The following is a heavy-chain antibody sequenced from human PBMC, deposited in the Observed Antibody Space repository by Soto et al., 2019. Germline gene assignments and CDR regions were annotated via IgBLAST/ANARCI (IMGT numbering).Heavy chain of an antibody. CDR3: ARVFLVCSGCSCYPNWFDL. J-gene: IGHJ5*02. D-gene: IGHD2-15*01. CDR1: GFTFSSYS. V-gene: IGHV3-48*01. CDR2: ISSSSSTI. Sequence: GGSLRLSCAASGFTFSSYSMNWVRQAPGKGLEWVSYISSSSSTIYYADSVKGRFTISRDNAKNSLYLQMNSLRAEDTAVYYCARVFLVCSGCSCYPNWFDLWGQGTLVPGSS.